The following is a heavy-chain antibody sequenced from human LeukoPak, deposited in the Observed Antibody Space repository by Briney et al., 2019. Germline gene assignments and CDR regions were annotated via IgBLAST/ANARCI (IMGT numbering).Heavy chain of an antibody. J-gene: IGHJ4*02. D-gene: IGHD3-22*01. V-gene: IGHV3-74*01. CDR2: INSDGST. CDR3: ARGSRDSSGYRYYLNY. CDR1: GFTFSTYW. Sequence: PGGSLRLSCAASGFTFSTYWMHWVRQAPGKGLVWVSRINSDGSTNYADSVKGRFTISRDNAYNSLYLQMNSLRAEDTAVYFCARGSRDSSGYRYYLNYWGQGTLVTVSS.